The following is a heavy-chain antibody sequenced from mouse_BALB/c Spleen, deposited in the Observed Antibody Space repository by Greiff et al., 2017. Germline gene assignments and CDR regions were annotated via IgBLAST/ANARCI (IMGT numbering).Heavy chain of an antibody. CDR3: ARGSSDY. J-gene: IGHJ2*01. Sequence: QVQLQQPGAELVMPGASVKMSCKASGYTFTDYWMHWVKQRPGQGLEWIGAIDTSDSYTSYNQKFKGKATLTVDESSSTAYMQLSSLTSEDSAVYYCARGSSDYWGQGTTLTVSS. CDR1: GYTFTDYW. CDR2: IDTSDSYT. V-gene: IGHV1-69*01.